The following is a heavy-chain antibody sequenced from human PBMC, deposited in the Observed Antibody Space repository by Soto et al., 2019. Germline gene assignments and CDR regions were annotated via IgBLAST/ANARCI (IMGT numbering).Heavy chain of an antibody. CDR3: ATGSITMVRGVPIYYHYYGMDV. CDR1: GYTLTELS. Sequence: ASVKVSCKVSGYTLTELSMHWVRQAPGKGLEWMGGFDPEDGETIYAQKFQGRVTMTEDTSTDTAYMELSSLRPEDTAVYYCATGSITMVRGVPIYYHYYGMDVWGQGTTVTVSS. J-gene: IGHJ6*02. CDR2: FDPEDGET. V-gene: IGHV1-24*01. D-gene: IGHD3-10*01.